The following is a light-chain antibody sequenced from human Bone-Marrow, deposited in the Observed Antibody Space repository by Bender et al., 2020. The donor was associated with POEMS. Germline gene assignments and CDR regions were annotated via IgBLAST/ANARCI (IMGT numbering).Light chain of an antibody. Sequence: QSALTQPPSASGSPGQSVTISCTGISSDVGGYNYVAWYQQHPGKAPKLMIFDVNKRPSGVPDRFSGSESGNTASLTVSGLQVEDEADYFCYSFTVTNTPFVFGSGTAVTVL. CDR3: YSFTVTNTPFV. V-gene: IGLV2-8*01. CDR1: SSDVGGYNY. CDR2: DVN. J-gene: IGLJ1*01.